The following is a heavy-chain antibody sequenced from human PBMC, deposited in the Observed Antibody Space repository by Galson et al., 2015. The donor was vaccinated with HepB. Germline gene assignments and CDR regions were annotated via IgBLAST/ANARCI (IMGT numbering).Heavy chain of an antibody. CDR2: IILILGIA. Sequence: SCKAPGGTFSIYAISWVRQAPGQGLEWMGGIILILGIANYAQKFQGRVTITADKSTSTAYMDLSRLRSEDTAVYYSARFADVYIWGRNLQKDRGALDILGQGTMVTVSS. J-gene: IGHJ3*02. V-gene: IGHV1-69*10. CDR3: ARFADVYIWGRNLQKDRGALDI. CDR1: GGTFSIYA. D-gene: IGHD3-16*02.